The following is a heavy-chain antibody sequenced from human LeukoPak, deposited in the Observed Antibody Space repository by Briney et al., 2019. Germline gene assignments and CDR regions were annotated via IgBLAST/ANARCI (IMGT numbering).Heavy chain of an antibody. Sequence: GGSLRLSCAASGFTFSSYGMSWVRQAPGKGLEWVSSISSSSSYIYYADSVKGRFTISRDNAKNSLYLQMNSLRAEDTAVYYCARDQKYGSGSYYRVYWGQGTLVTVSS. CDR3: ARDQKYGSGSYYRVY. J-gene: IGHJ4*02. V-gene: IGHV3-21*01. D-gene: IGHD3-10*01. CDR1: GFTFSSYG. CDR2: ISSSSSYI.